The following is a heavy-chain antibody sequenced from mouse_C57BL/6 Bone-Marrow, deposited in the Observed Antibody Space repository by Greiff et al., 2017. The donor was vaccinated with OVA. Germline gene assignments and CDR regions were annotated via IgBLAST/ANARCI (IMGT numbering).Heavy chain of an antibody. CDR1: GYTFTSYW. J-gene: IGHJ3*01. CDR2: INPSSGYT. D-gene: IGHD2-4*01. Sequence: QVQLKQSGAELAKPGASVKLSCKASGYTFTSYWMHWVKQRPGQGLEWIGYINPSSGYTKYNQKFKDKATLTADKSSSTAYMQLSSLTYEDSAVYLCAGGGYDYDGAWCAYWGQGTLVTVSA. CDR3: AGGGYDYDGAWCAY. V-gene: IGHV1-7*01.